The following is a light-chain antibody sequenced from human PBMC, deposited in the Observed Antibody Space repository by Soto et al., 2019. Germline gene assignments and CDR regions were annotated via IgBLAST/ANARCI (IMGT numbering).Light chain of an antibody. CDR1: QSIGKH. Sequence: DIQMTQSPSFLSACVGDRVTITCRASQSIGKHLNWYQQKPGKAPKFLIYGASTLQSGVPSRFTGSGSGTDFTLTVNSLQAEDFAIYYCQQSYSSPTTFGQGTRLEIK. CDR2: GAS. J-gene: IGKJ5*01. V-gene: IGKV1-39*01. CDR3: QQSYSSPTT.